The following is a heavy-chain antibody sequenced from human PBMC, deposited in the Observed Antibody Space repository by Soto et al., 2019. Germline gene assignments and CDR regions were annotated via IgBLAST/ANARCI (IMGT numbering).Heavy chain of an antibody. CDR1: GGSFSGYY. J-gene: IGHJ4*02. CDR3: ARGREYCSGGSCYSFDY. V-gene: IGHV4-59*01. Sequence: SETLSLTCAVYGGSFSGYYWSWIRQPPGKGLEWIGYIYYSGSTNYNPSLKSRVTISVDTSKNQFSLKLSSVTAADTAVYYCARGREYCSGGSCYSFDYWGQGTLVTVSS. CDR2: IYYSGST. D-gene: IGHD2-15*01.